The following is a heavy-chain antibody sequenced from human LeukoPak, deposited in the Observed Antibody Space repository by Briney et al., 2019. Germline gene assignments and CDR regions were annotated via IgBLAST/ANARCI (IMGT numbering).Heavy chain of an antibody. J-gene: IGHJ4*02. CDR3: ARDRVVAGSYFDY. D-gene: IGHD2-2*01. V-gene: IGHV3-30-3*01. Sequence: PGGSLRLSCAASGFTFSSYAMHWVRQAPGKGLEWVAVISYDGSNKYYADSVKGRFTISRDNSKNTLYLQMNSLRAEDTAVYYCARDRVVAGSYFDYWGQGTLVTVSS. CDR2: ISYDGSNK. CDR1: GFTFSSYA.